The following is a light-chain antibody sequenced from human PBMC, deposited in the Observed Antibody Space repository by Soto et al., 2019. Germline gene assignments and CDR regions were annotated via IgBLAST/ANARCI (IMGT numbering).Light chain of an antibody. Sequence: EIQLTQSPSTVSSSTGDRATLHCRASQSVSSYLAWYQQKPGQAPRLLIYDASNRATGIPARFSGSGSGTDFTLTISSQEHEDFAVYYCQQRSNWWTFGQGTKVDIK. V-gene: IGKV3-11*01. CDR3: QQRSNWWT. CDR2: DAS. J-gene: IGKJ1*01. CDR1: QSVSSY.